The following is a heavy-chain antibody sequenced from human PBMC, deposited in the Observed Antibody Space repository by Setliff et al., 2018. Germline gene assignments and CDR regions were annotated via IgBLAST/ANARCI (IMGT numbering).Heavy chain of an antibody. J-gene: IGHJ5*02. V-gene: IGHV1-18*01. Sequence: ASVKVSCKASGYTFSDYGVSWVRQAPGQGLEWMGWISPHSGRAFYAPQFQDRVIMTTDTSTNTAYLDLRSLRPDDTAVYYCERLVRYCTATACQRTSGDDLWGQGTLVTVSS. CDR3: ERLVRYCTATACQRTSGDDL. CDR2: ISPHSGRA. D-gene: IGHD2-8*01. CDR1: GYTFSDYG.